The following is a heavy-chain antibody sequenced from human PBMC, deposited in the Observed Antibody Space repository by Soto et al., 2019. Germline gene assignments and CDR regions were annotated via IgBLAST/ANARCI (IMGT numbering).Heavy chain of an antibody. CDR1: GYTFTSYD. CDR2: MNTNSGNT. J-gene: IGHJ6*02. D-gene: IGHD3-3*01. Sequence: ASVKVSCKASGYTFTSYDINWVRQATGQGLEWMGWMNTNSGNTGYEQKFQGRVTMTRNTSISTAYMELSSLRSEDTAVYYCARVYQPVDYDFWSGYYYYYGMDVWGQGTTVTV. V-gene: IGHV1-8*01. CDR3: ARVYQPVDYDFWSGYYYYYGMDV.